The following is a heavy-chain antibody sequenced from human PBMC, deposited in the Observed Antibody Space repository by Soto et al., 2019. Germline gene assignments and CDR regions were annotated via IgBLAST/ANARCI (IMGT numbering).Heavy chain of an antibody. CDR3: ARFYGGNSELDYFDY. V-gene: IGHV3-33*01. J-gene: IGHJ4*02. CDR1: GFTFSSYG. CDR2: IWYDGSNK. Sequence: QVQLVESGGGVVQPGRSLRLSCAASGFTFSSYGMHWVRQAPGKGLEWVAVIWYDGSNKYYADSVKGRFTISRDNSKNTLYLQMNSLGAEDTAVYYCARFYGGNSELDYFDYWGQGTLVTVS. D-gene: IGHD4-17*01.